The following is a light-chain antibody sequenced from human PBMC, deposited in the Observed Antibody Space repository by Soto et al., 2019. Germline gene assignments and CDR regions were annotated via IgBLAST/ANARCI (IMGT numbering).Light chain of an antibody. CDR2: DVT. V-gene: IGLV2-14*01. J-gene: IGLJ2*01. CDR3: CSYTDIALDVV. Sequence: QSVLTQPASVSGSPGQSITISCTGTSSDIRDYDYVSWYQHLPGKAPKLLIFDVTHRPSGVSDRFSGSKSGNTASLTISGVRPEDEADYYCCSYTDIALDVVFGGGTKLTVL. CDR1: SSDIRDYDY.